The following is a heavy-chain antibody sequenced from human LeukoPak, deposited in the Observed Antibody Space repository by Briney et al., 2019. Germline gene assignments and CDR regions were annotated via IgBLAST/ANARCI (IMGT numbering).Heavy chain of an antibody. V-gene: IGHV4-59*12. CDR3: ARASWYYYGSGRSPHAFDI. CDR2: IYCSGST. Sequence: SETLSLTCTVSGGSISSYYWSWIRQPPGKGLEWIGYIYCSGSTNYNPSLKSRVTISVDTSKNQFSLKLSSVTAADTAVYYCARASWYYYGSGRSPHAFDIWGQGTMVTVSS. J-gene: IGHJ3*02. CDR1: GGSISSYY. D-gene: IGHD3-10*01.